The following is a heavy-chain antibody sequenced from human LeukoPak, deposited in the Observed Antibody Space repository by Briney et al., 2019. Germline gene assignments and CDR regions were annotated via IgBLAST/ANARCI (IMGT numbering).Heavy chain of an antibody. CDR3: ARTAQTQTFDY. CDR1: GCSISSYY. Sequence: SETLSLTCTVSGCSISSYYWSWIRQPAGKGLEWIGRIYTSGSTNYNPSLKSRVTMSVDTSKNQFSLNLSSVTAADTAVYYCARTAQTQTFDYWGEGTLVTVSS. V-gene: IGHV4-4*07. J-gene: IGHJ4*02. CDR2: IYTSGST.